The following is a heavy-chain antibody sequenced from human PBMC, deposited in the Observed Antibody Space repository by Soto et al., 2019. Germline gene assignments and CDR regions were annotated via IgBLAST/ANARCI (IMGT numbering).Heavy chain of an antibody. Sequence: QVHLVQSGAEVKKPGASVKVSCKASGDTVTNFYGHWVRQAPGQGLEWMGISNPSASHTTYAQKCQGRLTLTTDTSTATVYMERSSLTSEDTALSFCGSARFGTAAPRGMAVWGQGPTVTVSS. V-gene: IGHV1-46*01. J-gene: IGHJ6*02. CDR2: SNPSASHT. CDR1: GDTVTNFY. D-gene: IGHD3-16*01. CDR3: GSARFGTAAPRGMAV.